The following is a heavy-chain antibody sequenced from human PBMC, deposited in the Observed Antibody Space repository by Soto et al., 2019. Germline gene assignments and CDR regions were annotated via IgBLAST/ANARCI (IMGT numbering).Heavy chain of an antibody. CDR2: IYSGGST. CDR1: GFSFSSYS. J-gene: IGHJ1*01. V-gene: IGHV3-66*04. CDR3: ERHVSGSYYSPEVEYFRH. Sequence: GGSLRLSCAASGFSFSSYSMNWVRQAPGKGLEWVSVIYSGGSTYYADSVKGRFTISRDNSKNTLYLQMNSLRAEDTAVYYCERHVSGSYYSPEVEYFRHWGQRTLVTVSS. D-gene: IGHD3-10*01.